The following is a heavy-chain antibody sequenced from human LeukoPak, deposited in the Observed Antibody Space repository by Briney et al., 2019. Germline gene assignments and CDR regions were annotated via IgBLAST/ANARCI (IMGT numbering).Heavy chain of an antibody. J-gene: IGHJ4*02. V-gene: IGHV1-3*01. CDR2: INAGNGNT. CDR3: ARFGLNYGGNPGDY. D-gene: IGHD4-23*01. Sequence: GASVKVSCKASGYTFTSYAMHWVRQAPGQRLEWMGWINAGNGNTKYSQRIQGRVTITRDTSASTAYMELSSLRSEDTAVYYCARFGLNYGGNPGDYWGQGTLVTVSS. CDR1: GYTFTSYA.